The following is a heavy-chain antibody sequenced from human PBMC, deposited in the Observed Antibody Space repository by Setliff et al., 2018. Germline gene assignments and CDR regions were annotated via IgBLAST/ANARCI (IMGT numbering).Heavy chain of an antibody. Sequence: GASVKVSCKASGGSFSSYAVNWVRQAPGQGLEWMGGIIPMFGTTYYAQRFQGRVTTTTDESTSTAYMELSSLRTEDTAVYYCAREGVDTRSSTDYRYYMDVWGKGTTVTVSS. V-gene: IGHV1-69*05. CDR2: IIPMFGTT. J-gene: IGHJ6*03. D-gene: IGHD5-18*01. CDR3: AREGVDTRSSTDYRYYMDV. CDR1: GGSFSSYA.